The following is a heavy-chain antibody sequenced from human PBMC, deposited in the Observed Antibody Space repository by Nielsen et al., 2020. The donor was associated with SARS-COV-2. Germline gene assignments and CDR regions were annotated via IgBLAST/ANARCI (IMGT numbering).Heavy chain of an antibody. J-gene: IGHJ3*02. CDR3: ATLGRGI. V-gene: IGHV4-34*01. Sequence: SETLSLTCAVYGGSFSGYYWSWIRQPPGKGLEWIGEINHSGSTNYNPSLKSRVTISVDTSKNQFSLKLSSVTAADTAVYYCATLGRGIWGQGTMVTVSS. D-gene: IGHD3-10*01. CDR1: GGSFSGYY. CDR2: INHSGST.